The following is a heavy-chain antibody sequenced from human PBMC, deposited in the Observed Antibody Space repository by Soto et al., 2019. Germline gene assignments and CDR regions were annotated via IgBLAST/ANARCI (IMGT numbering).Heavy chain of an antibody. J-gene: IGHJ4*02. V-gene: IGHV1-69*13. CDR1: GGTFSSYR. Sequence: RASVKVSCKASGGTFSSYRFNWVRQARGQGLEWLGGIVPIYRTADYAQKFQGRVTITADESTRTVYLELSSLKSQDTALYYCARDSGAKLSSSWGQGTLVTVSS. CDR3: ARDSGAKLSSS. D-gene: IGHD6-13*01. CDR2: IVPIYRTA.